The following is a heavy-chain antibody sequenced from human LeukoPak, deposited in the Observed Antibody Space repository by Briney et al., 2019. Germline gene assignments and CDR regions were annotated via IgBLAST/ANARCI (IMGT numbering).Heavy chain of an antibody. J-gene: IGHJ5*02. D-gene: IGHD3-3*01. CDR2: MNPKSGNT. Sequence: GASVKVSCKASGYSFSSHDINWVRQATGQGLEWMGWMNPKSGNTDHAQKFQGRVTMTEDTSTDTAYMELRSLRSEDTAVYYCASLTGGDDFWSGYWFDPWGQGTLVTVSS. V-gene: IGHV1-8*01. CDR3: ASLTGGDDFWSGYWFDP. CDR1: GYSFSSHD.